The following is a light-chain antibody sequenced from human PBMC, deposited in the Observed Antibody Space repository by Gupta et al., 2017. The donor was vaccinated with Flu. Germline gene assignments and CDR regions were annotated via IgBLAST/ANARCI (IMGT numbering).Light chain of an antibody. CDR1: RTVNSN. CDR2: AAS. Sequence: EVVMTQTPGTLSVSLGERVTLSCRASRTVNSNLAWYQHKPGQAPRLIIYAASDRATGIPARFRGSGYRIEFTRTSRRRQYEDGASYCWQQYNALRTFGQGTKVEIK. V-gene: IGKV3-15*01. J-gene: IGKJ1*01. CDR3: QQYNALRT.